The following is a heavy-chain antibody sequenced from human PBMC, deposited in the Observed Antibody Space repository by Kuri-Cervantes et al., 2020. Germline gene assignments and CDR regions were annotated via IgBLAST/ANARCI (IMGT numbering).Heavy chain of an antibody. CDR3: ASDTYDSSGYYYVDQ. V-gene: IGHV3-21*01. CDR1: GFTFSTYS. CDR2: ISYSSIYI. D-gene: IGHD3-22*01. J-gene: IGHJ4*02. Sequence: GESLKISCAASGFTFSTYSMNWVRQAPGKGLEWVSSISYSSIYIYYADSVKGRFTISRDNAKNSLYLQMNSLRAEDTAVYYCASDTYDSSGYYYVDQWGQGTLVTVSS.